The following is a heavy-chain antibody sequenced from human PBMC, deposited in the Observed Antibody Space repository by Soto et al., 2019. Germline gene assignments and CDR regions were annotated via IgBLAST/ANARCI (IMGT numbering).Heavy chain of an antibody. CDR3: AKDSGLRDGYNDY. CDR1: GFTFSSYA. D-gene: IGHD5-12*01. Sequence: GGSLRLSCAASGFTFSSYAMSWVHQAPGKGLEWVSAISGSGGSTYYADSVKGRFTISRDNSKNTLYLQMNSLRAEDTAVYYCAKDSGLRDGYNDYWGQGTLVTVSS. V-gene: IGHV3-23*01. J-gene: IGHJ4*02. CDR2: ISGSGGST.